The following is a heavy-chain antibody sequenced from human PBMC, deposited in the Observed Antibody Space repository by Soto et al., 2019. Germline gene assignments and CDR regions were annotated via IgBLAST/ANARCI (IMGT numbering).Heavy chain of an antibody. CDR2: INHSGST. CDR3: ARRRLLRYFDWSRGWFDP. J-gene: IGHJ5*02. Sequence: SETLSLTCTVSGGSISSYYWSWIRQPPGKGLEWIGEINHSGSTNYNPSLKSRVTISVDTSKDQFSLKLSSVTAADTAVYYCARRRLLRYFDWSRGWFDPWGQGTLVTVSS. V-gene: IGHV4-34*01. D-gene: IGHD3-9*01. CDR1: GGSISSYY.